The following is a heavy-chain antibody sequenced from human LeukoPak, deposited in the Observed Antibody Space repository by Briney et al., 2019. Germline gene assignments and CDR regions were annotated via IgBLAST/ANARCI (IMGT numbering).Heavy chain of an antibody. CDR3: ARDQGDYRYYLDL. CDR2: LSSSSNYI. V-gene: IGHV3-21*01. D-gene: IGHD4-17*01. Sequence: PGGSLRLSCVASEFTFSTYSMNWVRQAPGKGLEWVSSLSSSSNYIYYADSVKGRFTISRDNAKNSLYLQMNSLRAEDTAVYFCARDQGDYRYYLDLWGQGTLVTVSS. CDR1: EFTFSTYS. J-gene: IGHJ4*02.